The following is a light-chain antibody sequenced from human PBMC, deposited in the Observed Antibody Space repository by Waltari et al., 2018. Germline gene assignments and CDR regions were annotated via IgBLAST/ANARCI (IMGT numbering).Light chain of an antibody. CDR3: QQYDISPLT. CDR2: AAY. Sequence: EIVLTQSPGTLSLSPGERATLSCRDSQTVRTTYLAWYQQKPGQAPTLLIYAAYSRATGSPDRFSGSGSGTDFSLTISSLEPEDFAVYYCQQYDISPLTFGGGTKVEIK. CDR1: QTVRTTY. V-gene: IGKV3-20*01. J-gene: IGKJ4*01.